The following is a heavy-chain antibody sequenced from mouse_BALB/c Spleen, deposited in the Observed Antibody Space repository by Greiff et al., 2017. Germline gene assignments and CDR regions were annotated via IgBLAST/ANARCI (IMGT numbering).Heavy chain of an antibody. Sequence: EVHLVESGPGLVKPSQSLSLTCTVTGYSITSDYAWNWIRQFPGNKLEWMGYISYSGSTSYNPSLKSRISITRDTSKNQFFLQLNSVTTEDTATYYCASTTAMTFAMDYWGQGTSVTVSS. V-gene: IGHV3-2*02. D-gene: IGHD1-2*01. CDR3: ASTTAMTFAMDY. CDR1: GYSITSDYA. CDR2: ISYSGST. J-gene: IGHJ4*01.